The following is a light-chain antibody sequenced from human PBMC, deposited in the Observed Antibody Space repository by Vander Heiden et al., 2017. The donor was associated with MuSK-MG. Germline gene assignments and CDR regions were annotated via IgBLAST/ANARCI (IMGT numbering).Light chain of an antibody. V-gene: IGKV1-8*01. Sequence: AIRMTQSPSSLSASTGDRVTITCRASQGISSYLAWYQQKPGKAPKLLIYAASTLQSGVPSRFSRSGSGTDFTLTMRFLQSEDFTTYYCQQDDSYPQTFGQGTKVEIK. CDR3: QQDDSYPQT. CDR1: QGISSY. J-gene: IGKJ1*01. CDR2: AAS.